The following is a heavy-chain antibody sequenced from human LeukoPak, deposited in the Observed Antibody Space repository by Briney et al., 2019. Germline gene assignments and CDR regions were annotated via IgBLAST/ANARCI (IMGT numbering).Heavy chain of an antibody. CDR3: ARDRTEGIAGSVWFDP. Sequence: GGSLRLSCAASGFTFSSYAMSWVRQAPGKGLEWVSSISSSSSYIYYADSVKGRFTISRDNAKNSLYLQMNSLRAEDTAVYYCARDRTEGIAGSVWFDPWGQGTLVTVSS. CDR1: GFTFSSYA. D-gene: IGHD6-13*01. V-gene: IGHV3-21*01. J-gene: IGHJ5*02. CDR2: ISSSSSYI.